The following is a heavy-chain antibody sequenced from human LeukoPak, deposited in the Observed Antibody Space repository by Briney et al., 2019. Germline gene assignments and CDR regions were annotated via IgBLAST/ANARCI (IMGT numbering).Heavy chain of an antibody. V-gene: IGHV3-53*01. CDR3: ARDSDSSGYFGAFDI. J-gene: IGHJ3*02. CDR1: GFTVSSNY. D-gene: IGHD3-22*01. Sequence: PGGSLRLSCAASGFTVSSNYMSWVRQAPGKWLEWVSVIYSGGSTYYADSVKGRFTISRDNSKNTLYLQMNSLRAEDTAVYYCARDSDSSGYFGAFDIWGQGTMVTVSS. CDR2: IYSGGST.